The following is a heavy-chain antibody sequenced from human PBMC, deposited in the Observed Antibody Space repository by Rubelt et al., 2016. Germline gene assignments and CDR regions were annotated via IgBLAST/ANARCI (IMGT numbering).Heavy chain of an antibody. CDR1: GFPFSTYA. CDR3: VRGGAARPDY. Sequence: GESLRLSCAASGFPFSTYAMSWVRQAPGKGLEWVSGISGSGGDTFYADSVKGRFTISRDNSKNTLYLQMNSLRAEDTAFYHCVRGGAARPDYWGQGTLVTVSS. D-gene: IGHD6-6*01. CDR2: ISGSGGDT. V-gene: IGHV3-23*01. J-gene: IGHJ4*02.